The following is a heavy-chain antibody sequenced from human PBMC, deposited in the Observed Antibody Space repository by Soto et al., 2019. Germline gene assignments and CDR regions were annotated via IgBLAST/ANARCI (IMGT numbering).Heavy chain of an antibody. CDR2: ISTDGAT. Sequence: GGSLRLSCAASGFTFSSYAMSWVRQAPGKGLEWVSSISTDGATYYADSAKGRFTISRDNSRDTLYLQMDSLRAEDTAIYYCAKNYYFDLWGQGALVTVSS. J-gene: IGHJ4*02. V-gene: IGHV3-23*01. CDR3: AKNYYFDL. CDR1: GFTFSSYA. D-gene: IGHD3-10*01.